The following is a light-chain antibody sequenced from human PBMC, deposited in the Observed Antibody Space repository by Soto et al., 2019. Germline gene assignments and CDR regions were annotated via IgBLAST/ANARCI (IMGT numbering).Light chain of an antibody. J-gene: IGLJ2*01. CDR2: EVS. CDR1: NSDVGLYDF. V-gene: IGLV2-23*02. CDR3: CSYAGSSTFVV. Sequence: QSALTQPASVSGTPGQSITISCTGSNSDVGLYDFVSWYQHHPGRAPKLIVSEVSHRPSGISNRFSGSKSGNTASLTISGLQAEDEADYYCCSYAGSSTFVVFGGGTKVTVL.